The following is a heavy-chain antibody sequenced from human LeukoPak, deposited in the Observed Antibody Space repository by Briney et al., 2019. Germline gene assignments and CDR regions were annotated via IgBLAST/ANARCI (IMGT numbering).Heavy chain of an antibody. CDR1: GFTFSSYG. CDR2: IWYDGSNK. Sequence: GGSLRLSCAASGFTFSSYGMHWVRQAPGKGLEWVAVIWYDGSNKYYADSVKGRFTISRDNSKNTLYLQMNSLRAEDTAVYYCARSSGYDLMYEDYYYGMDVWGQGTTVTVSS. CDR3: ARSSGYDLMYEDYYYGMDV. V-gene: IGHV3-33*01. D-gene: IGHD5-12*01. J-gene: IGHJ6*02.